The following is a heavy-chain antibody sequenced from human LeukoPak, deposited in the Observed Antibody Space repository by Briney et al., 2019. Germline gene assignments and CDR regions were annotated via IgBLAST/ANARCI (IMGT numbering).Heavy chain of an antibody. CDR2: INTNTGNP. CDR1: GYTFTSYA. D-gene: IGHD5-18*01. CDR3: ARGYRSSYYYYMDV. Sequence: PWASVKVSCKASGYTFTSYAMNWVRQAPGQGLEWMGWINTNTGNPTYAQGFTGRFVFSLDTSVSTAYLQISSLKAEDTAVYYCARGYRSSYYYYMDVWGKGTTVTVSS. V-gene: IGHV7-4-1*02. J-gene: IGHJ6*03.